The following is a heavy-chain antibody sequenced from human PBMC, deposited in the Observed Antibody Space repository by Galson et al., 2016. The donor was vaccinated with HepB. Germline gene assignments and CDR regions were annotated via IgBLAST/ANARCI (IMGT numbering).Heavy chain of an antibody. D-gene: IGHD5-24*01. V-gene: IGHV3-7*01. CDR2: IKEDGTEK. CDR3: AREGLADGSYFDY. J-gene: IGHJ4*02. Sequence: SLRLSCAASGFTFTNYWMTWVRQAPGKGLEWVANIKEDGTEKCYVDSVKGRFTISRDNARNSLYLQMNSLRAEDTGIYYCAREGLADGSYFDYWGQGTLVTVSS. CDR1: GFTFTNYW.